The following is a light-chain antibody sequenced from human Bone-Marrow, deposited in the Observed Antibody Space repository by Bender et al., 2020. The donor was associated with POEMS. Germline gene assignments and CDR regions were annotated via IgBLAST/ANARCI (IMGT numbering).Light chain of an antibody. CDR3: QVWDRTTDHWV. CDR1: NIGIRS. J-gene: IGLJ3*02. V-gene: IGLV3-21*02. Sequence: FVLTQPPSVSVAPGQTATFTCGGNNIGIRSVHWYQQKPGQAPVLAVYDVNDRPSGIPERFSGSNSGNTATLTITRVEVGDEADYYCQVWDRTTDHWVFGGGTKLTV. CDR2: DVN.